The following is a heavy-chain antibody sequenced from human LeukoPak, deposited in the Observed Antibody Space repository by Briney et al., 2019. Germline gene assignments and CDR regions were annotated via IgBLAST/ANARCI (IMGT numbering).Heavy chain of an antibody. Sequence: ASVKLSCKASGYTFTSYDINWVRHATGQRLEWMRWMNPNSGNTGYAQKFQGRVTMTRNTSISTAYMELSSLRSEDTAVYYCARGFPPYYYYGMDVWGQGTTVTVSS. CDR3: ARGFPPYYYYGMDV. CDR1: GYTFTSYD. J-gene: IGHJ6*02. CDR2: MNPNSGNT. V-gene: IGHV1-8*01.